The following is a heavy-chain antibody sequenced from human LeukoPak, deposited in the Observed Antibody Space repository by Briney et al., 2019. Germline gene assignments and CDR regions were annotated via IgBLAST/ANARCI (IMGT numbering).Heavy chain of an antibody. CDR2: IRDQRNTYTT. CDR1: GFTFSDHY. V-gene: IGHV3-72*01. Sequence: PGGSLRLSCAASGFTFSDHYMDWVRQAPGKGLEWVGRIRDQRNTYTTEYAASVKGRFTVSRDDSKNSLYLQMNSLRAEDTAVYSCAKNGEVLSWFDPWGQGTLVTVSS. CDR3: AKNGEVLSWFDP. D-gene: IGHD3-10*01. J-gene: IGHJ5*02.